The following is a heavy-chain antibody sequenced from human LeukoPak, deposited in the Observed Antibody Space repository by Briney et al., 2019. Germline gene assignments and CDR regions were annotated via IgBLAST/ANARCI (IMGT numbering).Heavy chain of an antibody. CDR3: VRHSGASPHYFDY. V-gene: IGHV4-59*08. J-gene: IGHJ4*02. Sequence: SETLSLTCTVSGGSISSYYWSWIRQPPGKGLEWIGYIYYSGSTNYNPSLKSRVTISVDTSKNQFSLKLSSVTAADTAIYYCVRHSGASPHYFDYWGQGTLVTVSS. CDR1: GGSISSYY. D-gene: IGHD1-26*01. CDR2: IYYSGST.